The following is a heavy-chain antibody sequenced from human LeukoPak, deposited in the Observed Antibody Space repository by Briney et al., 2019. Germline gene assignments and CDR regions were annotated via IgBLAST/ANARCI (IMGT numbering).Heavy chain of an antibody. V-gene: IGHV4-34*01. J-gene: IGHJ4*02. Sequence: SETLSLTCGVFGVSINDYYWSWIRQSPGKGLEWIGEISHTEGTRYNPSLESRVTMSVGTSESQLSLKLIFVTAADTAVYYCARIRCGHSGSVCYNHWGLGTLVTVSS. D-gene: IGHD2-21*01. CDR2: ISHTEGT. CDR3: ARIRCGHSGSVCYNH. CDR1: GVSINDYY.